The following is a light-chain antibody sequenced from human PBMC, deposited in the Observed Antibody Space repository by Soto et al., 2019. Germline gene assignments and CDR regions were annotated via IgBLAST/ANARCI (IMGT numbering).Light chain of an antibody. CDR2: GAS. CDR1: QSVSSSY. Sequence: EIVLTQSPGTLSLSPGERATLSCRASQSVSSSYLAWYQQKPGQAPRLLIDGASSRATGIPDRFSGSGSGTEFTLTISRLEPEDFAVYYCQQYGSSSYTYGQGTKLEIK. V-gene: IGKV3-20*01. J-gene: IGKJ2*01. CDR3: QQYGSSSYT.